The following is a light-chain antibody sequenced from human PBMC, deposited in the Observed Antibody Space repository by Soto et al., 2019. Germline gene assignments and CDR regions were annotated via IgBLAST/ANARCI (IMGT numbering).Light chain of an antibody. J-gene: IGKJ1*01. Sequence: EIVLTQSPGTLSLSPGERATLSFSASQSVISRHLAWYQQKPGQAPRLLIYGTSNRATGIPDRFSGSGSGPDFSLIISRLEPEDFAVYYCQYYGSSPRTFGQGTKVDIK. CDR3: QYYGSSPRT. V-gene: IGKV3-20*01. CDR2: GTS. CDR1: QSVISRH.